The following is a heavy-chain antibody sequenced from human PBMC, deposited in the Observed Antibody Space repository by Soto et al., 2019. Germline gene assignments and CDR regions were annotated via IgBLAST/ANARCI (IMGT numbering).Heavy chain of an antibody. V-gene: IGHV4-31*03. D-gene: IGHD1-26*01. CDR2: IYYSGST. Sequence: QVQLQESGPGLVKPSQTLSLTCTVSGCSTSSGGYYWSWIRQHPGKGLEWIGYIYYSGSTYYNPSLKSRVTISVDTSKNQFSLKLSSVTAADTAVYYCAREIVGDLYGMDVWGQGTTVTVSS. J-gene: IGHJ6*02. CDR3: AREIVGDLYGMDV. CDR1: GCSTSSGGYY.